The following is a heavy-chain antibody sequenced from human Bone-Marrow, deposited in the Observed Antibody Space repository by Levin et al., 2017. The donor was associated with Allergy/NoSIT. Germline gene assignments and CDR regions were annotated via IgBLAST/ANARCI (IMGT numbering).Heavy chain of an antibody. D-gene: IGHD3-3*01. CDR1: GFTFSSYA. V-gene: IGHV3-23*01. J-gene: IGHJ4*02. Sequence: GGSLRLSCAASGFTFSSYAMSWVRQAPGKGLEWVSAISGSGGSTYYADSVKGRFTISRDNSKNTLYLQMNSLRAEDTAVYYCAKASLRFWMGYGSNPNDYWGQGTLVTVSS. CDR3: AKASLRFWMGYGSNPNDY. CDR2: ISGSGGST.